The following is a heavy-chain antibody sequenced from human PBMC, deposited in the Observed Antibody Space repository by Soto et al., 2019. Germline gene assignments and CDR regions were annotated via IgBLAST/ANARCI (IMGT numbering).Heavy chain of an antibody. CDR3: ARDAYSGYGKGYFDY. J-gene: IGHJ4*02. CDR1: GGSISTYY. CDR2: IYYSGST. D-gene: IGHD5-12*01. V-gene: IGHV4-59*01. Sequence: PSETLSLTCTVSGGSISTYYWSWIRQPPGKGLEWIGYIYYSGSTNYNPSLKSRVTISVDTSKNQFSLKLSSVTAADTAVYYCARDAYSGYGKGYFDYWGQGTLVTVSS.